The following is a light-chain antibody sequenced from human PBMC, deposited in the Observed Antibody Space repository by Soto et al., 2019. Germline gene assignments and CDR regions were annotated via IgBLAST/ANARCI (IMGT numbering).Light chain of an antibody. V-gene: IGLV1-40*01. CDR3: QSYDSNIYV. CDR1: TSNIGAGFD. Sequence: QSVLTQPPSVSGAPGQRVTISCTGSTSNIGAGFDVHWYQLLPGTAPKLLIYRNINRPSGVSDRFSGSKSGTSASLAITGLQAEDEADYYCQSYDSNIYVFGTGTKLTVL. J-gene: IGLJ1*01. CDR2: RNI.